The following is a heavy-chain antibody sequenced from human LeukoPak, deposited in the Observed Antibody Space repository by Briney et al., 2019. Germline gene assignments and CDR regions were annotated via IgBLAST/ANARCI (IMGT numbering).Heavy chain of an antibody. Sequence: ASVKVSCKASGYTFTSYGSSWVRQAPGQGLEWMGWISAYNGNTNYAQKLQGRVTMTTDTSTSTAYMELRSLRSDDTAVYYCARSRGNFWSGYLDVWGKGTTVTVSS. D-gene: IGHD3-3*01. V-gene: IGHV1-18*01. CDR1: GYTFTSYG. J-gene: IGHJ6*04. CDR2: ISAYNGNT. CDR3: ARSRGNFWSGYLDV.